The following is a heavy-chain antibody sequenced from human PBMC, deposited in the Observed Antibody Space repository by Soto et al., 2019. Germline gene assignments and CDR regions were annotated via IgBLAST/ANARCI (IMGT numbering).Heavy chain of an antibody. J-gene: IGHJ5*02. CDR1: GGTFSSYA. Sequence: QIQLVQSGAEVKKPGSSVKISCKASGGTFSSYAINWVRQAPGQGLEWMGGIIPIFGTTNYAQKFQGRVTVTSDDSTTTAYMVLNSLRSEDTALYYCGSSYGSGTYGSLDPWGQGTLVTVSS. D-gene: IGHD3-10*01. CDR2: IIPIFGTT. CDR3: GSSYGSGTYGSLDP. V-gene: IGHV1-69*01.